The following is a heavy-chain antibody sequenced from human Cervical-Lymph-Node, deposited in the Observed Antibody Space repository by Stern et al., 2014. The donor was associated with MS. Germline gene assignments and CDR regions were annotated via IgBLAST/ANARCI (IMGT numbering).Heavy chain of an antibody. D-gene: IGHD2-2*01. V-gene: IGHV3-7*01. CDR1: GFTFSRYW. CDR3: ARRVLVAMGGYPKTLDV. Sequence: EVQLEESGGVLVQPGGSLKLSCAASGFTFSRYWMPWVRQAPGKGLEWVANIKEDGSEQYYVDSVKGRFTMSRDNAKNSLYLQMNSLRAEDTAVYYCARRVLVAMGGYPKTLDVWGRGTTVTVSS. CDR2: IKEDGSEQ. J-gene: IGHJ6*02.